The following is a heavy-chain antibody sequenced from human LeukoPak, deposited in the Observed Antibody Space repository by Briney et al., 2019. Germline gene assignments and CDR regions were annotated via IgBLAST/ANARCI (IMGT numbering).Heavy chain of an antibody. CDR3: ARTVSGDYYGMDV. V-gene: IGHV4-39*01. CDR1: GGSISSSSYY. D-gene: IGHD1-26*01. Sequence: SETLSLTCTVSGGSISSSSYYWGWIRQPPGKGLEWIGSIYYSGSTYYNPSLKSRVTISVDTSKNQFSLKLSSVTAADTAVYYCARTVSGDYYGMDVWGQGTTVTVSS. J-gene: IGHJ6*02. CDR2: IYYSGST.